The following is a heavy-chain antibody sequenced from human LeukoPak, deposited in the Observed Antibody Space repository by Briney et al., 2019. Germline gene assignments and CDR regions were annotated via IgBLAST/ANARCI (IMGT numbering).Heavy chain of an antibody. J-gene: IGHJ4*02. V-gene: IGHV4-59*01. D-gene: IGHD5-18*01. CDR2: IYYSGST. Sequence: SETLSLTCAVYGGSFSGYYWSWIRQPPGKGLEWIGYIYYSGSTNYNPSLKSRVTISVDTSKNQFSLKLSSVTAADTAVYYCARDRLDTAMLFDYWGQGTLVTVSS. CDR3: ARDRLDTAMLFDY. CDR1: GGSFSGYY.